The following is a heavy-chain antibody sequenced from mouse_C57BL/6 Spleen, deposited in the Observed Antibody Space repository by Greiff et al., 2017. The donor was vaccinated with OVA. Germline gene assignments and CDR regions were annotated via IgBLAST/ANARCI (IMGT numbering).Heavy chain of an antibody. CDR2: IYPGDGDT. V-gene: IGHV1-80*01. CDR3: AIDSSGTGAMDY. CDR1: GYAFSSYW. J-gene: IGHJ4*01. D-gene: IGHD3-2*02. Sequence: QVQLQQSGAELVKPGASVKISCKASGYAFSSYWMNWVKQRPGKGLEWIGQIYPGDGDTNYNGKFKGKATLTADKSSSTAYMQLSSLTSEDSAVYFCAIDSSGTGAMDYWGQGTSVTVSS.